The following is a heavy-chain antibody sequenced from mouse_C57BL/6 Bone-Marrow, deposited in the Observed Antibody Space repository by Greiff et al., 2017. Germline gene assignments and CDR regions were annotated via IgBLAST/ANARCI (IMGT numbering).Heavy chain of an antibody. D-gene: IGHD2-1*01. CDR2: INPYNGDT. Sequence: VQLQQSGPELVKPGDSVKISSKASGYSFTGYFMNWVMQSHGKSLEWIGRINPYNGDTFYNQKFKGKATLTVDKSSSTAHMELRSLTSEDSAVYYCARDYGNDYWGQGTTLTVSS. J-gene: IGHJ2*01. CDR1: GYSFTGYF. V-gene: IGHV1-20*01. CDR3: ARDYGNDY.